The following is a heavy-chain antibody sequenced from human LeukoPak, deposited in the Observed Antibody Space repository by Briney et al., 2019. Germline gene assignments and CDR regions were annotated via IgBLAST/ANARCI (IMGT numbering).Heavy chain of an antibody. D-gene: IGHD3-22*01. CDR2: ISDTGGRT. CDR3: AKRGVVIRVILVGFHKEAYYFDS. Sequence: GGSLRLSCAVSGVTLSNYGMTWVRQAPGKGLEWVAGISDTGGRTNYADSVKGRFTISRDNHKNTLYLQMNSLRAEDTAVYFCAKRGVVIRVILVGFHKEAYYFDSWGQGALVTVSS. CDR1: GVTLSNYG. J-gene: IGHJ4*02. V-gene: IGHV3-23*01.